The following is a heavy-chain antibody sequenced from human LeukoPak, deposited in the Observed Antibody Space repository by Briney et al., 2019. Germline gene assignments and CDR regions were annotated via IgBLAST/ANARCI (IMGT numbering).Heavy chain of an antibody. D-gene: IGHD2-8*01. CDR3: ARSCTNAVCYIDH. CDR1: GDSISNGRFY. J-gene: IGHJ4*02. Sequence: PSETLSLTCTLSGDSISNGRFYWSWIRQPAGKGLEWIGRMYTTGATNYNSSLESRVTISIDTSKNQFSLRLSSVTAADTAVYFCARSCTNAVCYIDHWGQGTLVTVSS. CDR2: MYTTGAT. V-gene: IGHV4-61*02.